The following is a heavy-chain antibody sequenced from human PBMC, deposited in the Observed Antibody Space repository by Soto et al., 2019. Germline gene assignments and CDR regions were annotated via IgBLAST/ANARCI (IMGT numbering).Heavy chain of an antibody. J-gene: IGHJ2*01. V-gene: IGHV4-39*01. Sequence: SETLSLTCTVSGGFISSSNSYWGWLRQAPGKELEWIGSIFYSGSTYHSPSLKSRVTMSVDTSKTAFSLQMTYVTAADTAVYYCARHRLGSRYFDLWGRGTLVTVSS. D-gene: IGHD3-9*01. CDR2: IFYSGST. CDR3: ARHRLGSRYFDL. CDR1: GGFISSSNSY.